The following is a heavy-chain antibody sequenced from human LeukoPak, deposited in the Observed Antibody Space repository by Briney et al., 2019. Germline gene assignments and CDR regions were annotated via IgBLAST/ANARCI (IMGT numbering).Heavy chain of an antibody. J-gene: IGHJ4*02. CDR1: GYSISSGYY. Sequence: SETLSLTCAVSGYSISSGYYWGWIPQPPGKVLEWIGSIYHSGSTYYNPSLKSRVTISVDTSKNQFSLKLSSVTAADTAVYYCARVKGNSSSWYLRYWGQGTLVTVSS. CDR2: IYHSGST. V-gene: IGHV4-38-2*01. D-gene: IGHD6-13*01. CDR3: ARVKGNSSSWYLRY.